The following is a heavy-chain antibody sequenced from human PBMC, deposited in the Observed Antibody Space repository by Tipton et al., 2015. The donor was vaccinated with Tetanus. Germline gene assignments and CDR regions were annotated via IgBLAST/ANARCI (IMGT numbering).Heavy chain of an antibody. V-gene: IGHV3-7*03. CDR2: IKQDGNEK. J-gene: IGHJ4*02. CDR3: ARDPHTIRTGNHRGFDN. CDR1: GFTFSGFY. D-gene: IGHD3-10*01. Sequence: QLVQSGGGLAKPGGSLRLSCAGSGFTFSGFYMSWIRQAPGKGLEWVANIKQDGNEKYHVDSVKGRFTISRDNGKNLLYLEMNSLRVEDTAVYYCARDPHTIRTGNHRGFDNWGPGTQVTVSS.